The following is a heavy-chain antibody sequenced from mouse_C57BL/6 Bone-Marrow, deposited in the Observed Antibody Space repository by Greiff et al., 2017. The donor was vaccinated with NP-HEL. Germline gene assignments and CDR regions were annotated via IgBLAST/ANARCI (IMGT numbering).Heavy chain of an antibody. CDR1: GFTFSDYY. V-gene: IGHV5-16*01. CDR3: ARDPHYAMDY. CDR2: INYDGSST. Sequence: VQLKESEGGLVQPGSSMKLSCTASGFTFSDYYMAWVRQVPEKGLEWVANINYDGSSTYYLDSLKSRFIISRDNAKNILYLQMSSLKSEDTATYYCARDPHYAMDYWGQGTSVTVSS. J-gene: IGHJ4*01.